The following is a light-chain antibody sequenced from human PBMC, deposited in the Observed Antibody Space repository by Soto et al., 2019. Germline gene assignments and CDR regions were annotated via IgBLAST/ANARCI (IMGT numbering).Light chain of an antibody. CDR1: SSNIGAGYD. CDR2: GNN. V-gene: IGLV1-40*01. CDR3: QSYDSSLRVVV. Sequence: QSVLAQPPSVSGAPGQRVTISCTGSSSNIGAGYDVHWYQQLPGTAPKLLISGNNNRPSGVPDRFSGSRSVTSASLAITGLQSEDEADYYCQSYDSSLRVVVFGGGTKLTVL. J-gene: IGLJ2*01.